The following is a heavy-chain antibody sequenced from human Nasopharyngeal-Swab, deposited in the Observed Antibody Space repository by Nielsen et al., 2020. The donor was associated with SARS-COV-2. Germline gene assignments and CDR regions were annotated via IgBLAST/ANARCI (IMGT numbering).Heavy chain of an antibody. CDR2: INHSGST. V-gene: IGHV4-34*01. D-gene: IGHD6-6*01. CDR3: ARGIAARPGYYYYYMDV. J-gene: IGHJ6*03. Sequence: ETLSLTCAVYGGSFSGYYWSWIRQPPGKGLEWIGEINHSGSTNYNPSLKSRVTISVDTSKNQFSLKLSSVTAADTAVYYCARGIAARPGYYYYYMDVWGKGTTVTVSS. CDR1: GGSFSGYY.